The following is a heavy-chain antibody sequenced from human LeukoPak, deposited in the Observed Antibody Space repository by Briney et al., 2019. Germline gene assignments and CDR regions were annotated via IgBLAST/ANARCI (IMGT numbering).Heavy chain of an antibody. J-gene: IGHJ3*02. Sequence: PSETLSLTCAVYGGSFSGYYWSWIRQPPGKGLEWIGEINHSGSTNYNPSLKSRVTISVDTSKNQFSLKLSSVTAADTAVYYCARGPRIVVVPAARLKRGAFDIWGQGTMVTVSS. CDR1: GGSFSGYY. D-gene: IGHD2-2*01. CDR2: INHSGST. V-gene: IGHV4-34*01. CDR3: ARGPRIVVVPAARLKRGAFDI.